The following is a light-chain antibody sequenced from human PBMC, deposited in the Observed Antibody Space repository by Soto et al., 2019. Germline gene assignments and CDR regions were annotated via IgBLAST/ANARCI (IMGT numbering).Light chain of an antibody. CDR1: QSVTNSY. V-gene: IGKV3-20*01. CDR2: GAS. J-gene: IGKJ5*01. Sequence: EIVLTQSPDTLSLSPGEVATLSFRASQSVTNSYLAWYQQKPGQAPRLLIYGASSRATGIPDRFSGSGAETDFTLTISRLEPEDFAVYYCQQYSSSPPITFGQGTRLENK. CDR3: QQYSSSPPIT.